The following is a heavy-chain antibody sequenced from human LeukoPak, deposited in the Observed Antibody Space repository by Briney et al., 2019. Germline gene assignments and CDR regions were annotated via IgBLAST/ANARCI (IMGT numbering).Heavy chain of an antibody. V-gene: IGHV3-53*01. CDR3: ARDRFWSGYSDY. J-gene: IGHJ4*02. Sequence: GGSLTLSCAASGFTVSNNFVGWVRQAPGKGLDWVSIIYSSGSTYYADSVKGRFTISRDNSKNTVFLQMSSLRADDTAVYYCARDRFWSGYSDYWGQGILVTVSS. CDR1: GFTVSNNF. CDR2: IYSSGST. D-gene: IGHD3-3*01.